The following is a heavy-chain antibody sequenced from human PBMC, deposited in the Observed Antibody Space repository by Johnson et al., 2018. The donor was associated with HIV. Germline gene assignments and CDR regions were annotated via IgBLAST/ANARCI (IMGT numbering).Heavy chain of an antibody. D-gene: IGHD3-22*01. CDR3: ARAHYSDSSGHWGTGAFDI. CDR2: ISYDGSSK. V-gene: IGHV3-30-3*01. CDR1: GLTFSSYA. Sequence: QVQLVESGGGVVQPGRSLRLSCAASGLTFSSYAMHWVRRAPGKGLEWVAIISYDGSSKYYADYVKGRFTISRDNSKNTLYLQMNSLRAEDTAVYHCARAHYSDSSGHWGTGAFDIWGQGTMVTVSS. J-gene: IGHJ3*02.